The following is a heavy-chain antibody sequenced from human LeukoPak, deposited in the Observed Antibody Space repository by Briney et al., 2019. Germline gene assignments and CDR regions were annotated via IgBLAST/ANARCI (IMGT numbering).Heavy chain of an antibody. Sequence: PSETLSLTCNVSGGSISGHYWSWIRQPPGKAPEWIAYIHYSGSTNYNPSLKSRVTISVDASKNQFSLKVNSVTAADTAVYYCARVGDTSGYYCNFDYWGQGTLVTVSS. CDR3: ARVGDTSGYYCNFDY. V-gene: IGHV4-59*11. J-gene: IGHJ4*02. CDR1: GGSISGHY. D-gene: IGHD3-22*01. CDR2: IHYSGST.